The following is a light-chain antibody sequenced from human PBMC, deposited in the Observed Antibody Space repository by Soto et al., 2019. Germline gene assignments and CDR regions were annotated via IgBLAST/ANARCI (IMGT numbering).Light chain of an antibody. J-gene: IGKJ3*01. CDR3: QQYGSSLFT. CDR2: GAS. CDR1: QSVSSSY. V-gene: IGKV3-20*01. Sequence: EIVLTQSPGTLSLSPGERATLSCRASQSVSSSYLAWYQQKPGQAPRLLIYGASSRATGIPDRFSGSGSGTDFTLTISGLEPEDCAGYYCQQYGSSLFTFGPGTKVDIK.